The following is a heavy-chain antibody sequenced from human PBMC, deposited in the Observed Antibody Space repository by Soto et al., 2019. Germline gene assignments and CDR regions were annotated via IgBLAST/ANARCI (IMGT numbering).Heavy chain of an antibody. Sequence: ASVKVSCKASGYTFTRSGISWVRQAPGQGLEWLGWINPDNGNTNYAQHLQGRVSLTTDTSTSTAYMDLRSLRSEDTAVYYCAKSATVPAAIAYWGQGTLVTVSS. V-gene: IGHV1-18*01. CDR2: INPDNGNT. CDR1: GYTFTRSG. J-gene: IGHJ4*02. CDR3: AKSATVPAAIAY. D-gene: IGHD2-2*02.